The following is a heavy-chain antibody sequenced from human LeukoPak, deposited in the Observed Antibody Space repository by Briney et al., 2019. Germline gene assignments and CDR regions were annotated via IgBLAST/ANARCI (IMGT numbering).Heavy chain of an antibody. CDR1: GFTFSSYS. CDR3: AKKTDYYDSSGSNFDC. V-gene: IGHV3-21*04. D-gene: IGHD3-22*01. J-gene: IGHJ4*02. Sequence: GGSLRLSCAASGFTFSSYSMNWVRQAPGKGLEWVSSISSSSSYIYYADSVKGRFTISRDNAKNSLYLQMSSLRAEDTAVYYCAKKTDYYDSSGSNFDCWGQGTLVTVSS. CDR2: ISSSSSYI.